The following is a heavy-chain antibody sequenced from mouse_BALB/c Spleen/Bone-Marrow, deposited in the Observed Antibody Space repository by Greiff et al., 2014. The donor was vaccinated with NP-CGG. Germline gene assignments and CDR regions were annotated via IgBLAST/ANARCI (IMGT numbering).Heavy chain of an antibody. D-gene: IGHD1-2*01. CDR3: ARSGITPDFTY. CDR1: GYSFTGYY. V-gene: IGHV1-31*01. Sequence: DVQLQESGPELVKPGASVKISCKASGYSFTGYYVHWVKQSHVKSLEWIGRINPYNGATNYNQNFTDKASLTVDESSSTAYMEFHSLTSEDSAVYYCARSGITPDFTYWGQGTLVTVST. J-gene: IGHJ3*01. CDR2: INPYNGAT.